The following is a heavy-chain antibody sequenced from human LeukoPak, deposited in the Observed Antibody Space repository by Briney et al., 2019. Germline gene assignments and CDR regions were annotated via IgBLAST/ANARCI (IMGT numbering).Heavy chain of an antibody. D-gene: IGHD5-18*01. CDR2: ITSTSDST. CDR3: AKDPSYGYTFDY. Sequence: GGSLRLSCAASGFTFSRFAMGWVRQAPGKGLEWVSAITSTSDSTYYADSVKGRFTISRDNSKSTLNLQMSSLRAGDTAVCYCAKDPSYGYTFDYWGQGTLVTVSS. V-gene: IGHV3-23*01. J-gene: IGHJ4*02. CDR1: GFTFSRFA.